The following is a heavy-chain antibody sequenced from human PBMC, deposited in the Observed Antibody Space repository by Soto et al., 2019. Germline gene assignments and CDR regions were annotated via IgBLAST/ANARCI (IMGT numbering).Heavy chain of an antibody. CDR1: GGSISSYY. CDR2: IYYSGST. CDR3: ARVFRTMMGLRNWFDP. D-gene: IGHD3-22*01. Sequence: SETLSLTCTVSGGSISSYYWSWIRQPPGKGLEWIGYIYYSGSTNYNPSLKSRVTISVDTSKNQFSLKLSSVTAADTAVYYCARVFRTMMGLRNWFDPWGQGTLVTVSS. V-gene: IGHV4-59*01. J-gene: IGHJ5*02.